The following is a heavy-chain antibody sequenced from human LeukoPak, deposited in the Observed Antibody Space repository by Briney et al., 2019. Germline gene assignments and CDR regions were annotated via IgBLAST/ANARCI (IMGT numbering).Heavy chain of an antibody. CDR1: GFTFSSYG. D-gene: IGHD3-10*01. CDR2: IWYDGSNK. Sequence: LGGSLRLSCAASGFTFSSYGMHWVRQAPGKGLEWVAVIWYDGSNKYYADSVKGRFTISRDNSKNTLYLQMNSLRAEDTAVYYCARDKGGLLWFRELLFYFDYWGQGTLVTVSS. CDR3: ARDKGGLLWFRELLFYFDY. J-gene: IGHJ4*02. V-gene: IGHV3-33*01.